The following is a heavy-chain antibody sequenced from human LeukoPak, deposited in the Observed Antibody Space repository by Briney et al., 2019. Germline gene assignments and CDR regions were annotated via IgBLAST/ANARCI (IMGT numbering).Heavy chain of an antibody. V-gene: IGHV3-23*01. D-gene: IGHD3-22*01. CDR3: AKARPMYDSSAYFDY. Sequence: GGSLRLSCAASGFTVSSNYMNWVRQAPGKGLEWVSAISGSGGSTYYADSVKGRFTISRDNSKNTLYLQMNSLRAEDTAVYYCAKARPMYDSSAYFDYWGQGTLVTVSS. CDR1: GFTVSSNY. J-gene: IGHJ4*02. CDR2: ISGSGGST.